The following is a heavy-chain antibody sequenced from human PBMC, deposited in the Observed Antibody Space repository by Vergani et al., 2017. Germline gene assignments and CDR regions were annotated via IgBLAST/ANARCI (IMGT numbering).Heavy chain of an antibody. D-gene: IGHD2-21*02. CDR3: AREVGTEGFDY. CDR2: IFQSGRP. V-gene: IGHV4-30-2*01. Sequence: QLQLQESGSGLLKPSQTLSLNCAASGGSISSGAFSWGCIRQPPGRGLQWIGHIFQSGRPDYNASIKSRVNISLDKSKNHFSMSLSSVTAADTAVYYCAREVGTEGFDYWGQGTLVTVSS. J-gene: IGHJ4*02. CDR1: GGSISSGAFS.